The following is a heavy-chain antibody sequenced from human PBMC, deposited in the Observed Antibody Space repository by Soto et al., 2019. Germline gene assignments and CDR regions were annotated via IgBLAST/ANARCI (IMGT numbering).Heavy chain of an antibody. D-gene: IGHD3-10*01. CDR3: AAGEPLHY. CDR2: ISSSSSYI. Sequence: VQLVESGGGVVQPGRSLRLSCAASGFTFSSYSMNWVRQAPGKGLEWVSSISSSSSYIYYADSVKGRFTISRDNSENTVTLQMNSLRAEDTAVYYCAAGEPLHYGGQGTLVTVSS. V-gene: IGHV3-21*01. J-gene: IGHJ4*02. CDR1: GFTFSSYS.